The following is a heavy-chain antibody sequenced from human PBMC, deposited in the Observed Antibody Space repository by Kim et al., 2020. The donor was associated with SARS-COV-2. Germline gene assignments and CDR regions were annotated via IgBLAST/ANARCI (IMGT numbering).Heavy chain of an antibody. CDR2: IYYSGST. CDR3: ATKQWLPFDY. J-gene: IGHJ4*02. CDR1: GGSISSSNYY. Sequence: SETLSLTCTVSGGSISSSNYYWGWIRQPPGKGLEWIGSIYYSGSTYYNPSLKSRVTISVDTSNNQFSLKLTSVTAADTAVYYCATKQWLPFDYWGQGTLVTVSS. V-gene: IGHV4-39*01. D-gene: IGHD6-19*01.